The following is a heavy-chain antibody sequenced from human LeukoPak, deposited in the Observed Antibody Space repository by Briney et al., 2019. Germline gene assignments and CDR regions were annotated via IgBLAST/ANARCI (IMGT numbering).Heavy chain of an antibody. J-gene: IGHJ2*01. Sequence: SETLSLTCTVSGGSITGGGYSRSWIRQAPGKGLEWIGYFYHGGSTSYNPSLRSRVTISVDRSKNQFSLKLTSVTAADTAVYYCARSAFAEGYFDLWGRGTLVTASS. CDR2: FYHGGST. CDR3: ARSAFAEGYFDL. CDR1: GGSITGGGYS. V-gene: IGHV4-30-2*01.